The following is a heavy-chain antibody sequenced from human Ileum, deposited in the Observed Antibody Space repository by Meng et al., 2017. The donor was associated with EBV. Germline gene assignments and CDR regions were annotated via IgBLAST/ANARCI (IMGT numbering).Heavy chain of an antibody. Sequence: QVQLQAPGPGLVKPSESLSLTCTVSGCSVSSAHSFWTWIRQPPGKGLEWIGYMSYSGSTNYSPPLESRVTISVDTSKNQFSLKLSSVTAADTAVYYCAGDPHSGSPHWGQGTLVTVSS. CDR3: AGDPHSGSPH. J-gene: IGHJ4*02. V-gene: IGHV4-61*01. CDR2: MSYSGST. D-gene: IGHD1-26*01. CDR1: GCSVSSAHSF.